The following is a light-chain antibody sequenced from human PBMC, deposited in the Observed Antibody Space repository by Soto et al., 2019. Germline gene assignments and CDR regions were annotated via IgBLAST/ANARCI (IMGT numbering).Light chain of an antibody. CDR3: SSYAGSHKLGV. Sequence: QSVLTQPPSASGSPGQSVTISCTGTSSDVGGYNYVSWYQQHPGKAPKLMIYEVNNRPSGVPDRFSGSKSGNTASLTVSGLQSEDEAAYYCSSYAGSHKLGVFGGGNKLTVL. J-gene: IGLJ2*01. V-gene: IGLV2-8*01. CDR2: EVN. CDR1: SSDVGGYNY.